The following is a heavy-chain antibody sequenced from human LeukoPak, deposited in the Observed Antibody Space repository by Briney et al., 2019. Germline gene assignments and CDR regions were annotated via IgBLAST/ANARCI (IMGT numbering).Heavy chain of an antibody. J-gene: IGHJ4*02. V-gene: IGHV3-74*01. CDR3: ARGTSGGYFDY. CDR1: RFTFGSYW. D-gene: IGHD1-26*01. CDR2: INSDGFST. Sequence: GGSLRLSCAASRFTFGSYWMHWVRQAPGKGLVWVSRINSDGFSTSYADSVKGRFTISRDNAKNTLYLQMNSLRAEDTAVYYCARGTSGGYFDYWGQGTLVTVSS.